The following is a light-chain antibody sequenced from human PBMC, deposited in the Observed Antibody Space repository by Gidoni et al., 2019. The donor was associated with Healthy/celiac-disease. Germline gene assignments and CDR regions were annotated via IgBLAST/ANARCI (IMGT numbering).Light chain of an antibody. CDR1: QSVLYSANNNNY. J-gene: IGKJ2*01. CDR2: GAS. CDR3: QQYYSTPPA. Sequence: DIVMAQSPGPRAVSLGERATINGKSSQSVLYSANNNNYLAWYQQKPGQPPKLLIYGASTRESGVPARFSGSGSGTDFTLTISSLQAEDVAVYYCQQYYSTPPAFGQGTKLEIK. V-gene: IGKV4-1*01.